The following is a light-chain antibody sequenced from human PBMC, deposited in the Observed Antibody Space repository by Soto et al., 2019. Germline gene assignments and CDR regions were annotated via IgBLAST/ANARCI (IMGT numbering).Light chain of an antibody. CDR3: QQYNSNLYT. CDR1: QPINYW. J-gene: IGKJ2*01. V-gene: IGKV1-5*03. Sequence: DIQMTQSPSTLSASVGDSVTLTCRASQPINYWLAWYQQKPGKAPKLLIYKASSLESGFPSRFSGSGYGTEFTLTISSLQPDDFATYYCQQYNSNLYTFGQGTKLEIK. CDR2: KAS.